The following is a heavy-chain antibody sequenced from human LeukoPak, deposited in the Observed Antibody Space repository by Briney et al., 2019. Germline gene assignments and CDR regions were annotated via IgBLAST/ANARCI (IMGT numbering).Heavy chain of an antibody. CDR1: GYSVSSGYY. J-gene: IGHJ4*02. V-gene: IGHV4-38-2*01. CDR3: ARHGIGIIVVSAAIVGESDY. Sequence: PSETLSLTCAVSGYSVSSGYYWGWIRQPPGKGLEWIGSIYHSGSTYYNPSLKSRVTISVDTSKNQFSLNLSSVTAADTGVYYCARHGIGIIVVSAAIVGESDYWGQGTLVTVSS. D-gene: IGHD2-2*01. CDR2: IYHSGST.